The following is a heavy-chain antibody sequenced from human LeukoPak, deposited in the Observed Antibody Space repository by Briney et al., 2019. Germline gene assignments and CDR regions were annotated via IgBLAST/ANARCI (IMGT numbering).Heavy chain of an antibody. D-gene: IGHD3-3*01. V-gene: IGHV3-33*01. CDR2: IWHDGTNK. CDR3: ARDHTIFGVVYYFDH. CDR1: GFTFSSYA. J-gene: IGHJ4*02. Sequence: GGSLRLSCAASGFTFSSYAMHWGRQAPAKGLEWVAVIWHDGTNKYYSDSVEGRFTISRDNSKNIVELQMSGLRAEDTAVYYCARDHTIFGVVYYFDHWGRGTLVTVSS.